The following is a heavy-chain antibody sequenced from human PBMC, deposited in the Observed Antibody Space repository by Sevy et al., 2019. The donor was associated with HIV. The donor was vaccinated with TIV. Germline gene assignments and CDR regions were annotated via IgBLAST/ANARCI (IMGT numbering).Heavy chain of an antibody. CDR3: ASEYCSRGSCFFDY. D-gene: IGHD2-15*01. CDR1: GFDIRSNY. Sequence: GGSLRLSCVVSGFDIRSNYMSWVRQAPGKGLEWVSHIYAGGTAYYADSVKGRFTFSRDDSKKTVSLQMSSLRVEDSAVYYCASEYCSRGSCFFDYWGQGIQVTVSS. CDR2: IYAGGTA. J-gene: IGHJ4*02. V-gene: IGHV3-53*01.